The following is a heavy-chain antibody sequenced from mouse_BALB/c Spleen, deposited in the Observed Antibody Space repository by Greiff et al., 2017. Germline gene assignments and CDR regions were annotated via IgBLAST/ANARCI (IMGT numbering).Heavy chain of an antibody. Sequence: VKLVESGPGLVQPSQSLSITCTVSGFSLTSYGVHWVRQSPGKGLEWLGVIWSGGSTDYNAAFISRLSISKDNSKSQVFFKMNSLQANDTAIYYCARTLYYGASWFAYWGQGTLVTVSA. V-gene: IGHV2-2*02. J-gene: IGHJ3*01. CDR2: IWSGGST. CDR1: GFSLTSYG. CDR3: ARTLYYGASWFAY. D-gene: IGHD2-13*01.